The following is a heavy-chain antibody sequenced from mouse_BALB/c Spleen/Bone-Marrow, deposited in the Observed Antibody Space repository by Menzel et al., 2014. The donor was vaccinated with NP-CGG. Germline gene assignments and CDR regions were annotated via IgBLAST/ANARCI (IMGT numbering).Heavy chain of an antibody. CDR2: IYYSGTI. CDR1: GISITTGNYR. Sequence: EVKLVESGPGLVKPSQTVSLTCTVTGISITTGNYRWSWIRQFPGNKLEWIGYIYYSGTITYNPSLTSRTTITRDTSKNQFFLEMNSLTAEDTATYYCARENDAPYAMDYWGQGTSVTVSS. V-gene: IGHV3-5*02. J-gene: IGHJ4*01. CDR3: ARENDAPYAMDY. D-gene: IGHD2-3*01.